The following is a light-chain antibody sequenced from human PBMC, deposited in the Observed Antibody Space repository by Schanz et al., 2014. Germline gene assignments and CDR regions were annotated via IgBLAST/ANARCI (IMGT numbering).Light chain of an antibody. CDR2: RNN. Sequence: QSVLTQPPSASGTPGQRVTISCSGSSSNIEINYVYWYQQLPGAAPKLLIYRNNQRPSGVPDRFSGSKSGTSASLAISGLRSEDEGDYFCAAWDDRLGGLFGGGTKLTVL. J-gene: IGLJ3*02. CDR1: SSNIEINY. V-gene: IGLV1-47*01. CDR3: AAWDDRLGGL.